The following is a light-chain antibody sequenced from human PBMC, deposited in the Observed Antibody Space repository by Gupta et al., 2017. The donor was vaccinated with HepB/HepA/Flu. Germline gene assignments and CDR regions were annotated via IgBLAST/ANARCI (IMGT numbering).Light chain of an antibody. CDR2: RNN. Sequence: QSVLTQPPSASGTPGQRVTISCSGSSSNIGSNYVYWYQQLPGTAPKLLIYRNNQRPSGVPDRFSGSKSGTSASLAISGLRSEDEADYYCATWDDSLSGYVFGTGTKVTLL. CDR3: ATWDDSLSGYV. V-gene: IGLV1-47*01. J-gene: IGLJ1*01. CDR1: SSNIGSNY.